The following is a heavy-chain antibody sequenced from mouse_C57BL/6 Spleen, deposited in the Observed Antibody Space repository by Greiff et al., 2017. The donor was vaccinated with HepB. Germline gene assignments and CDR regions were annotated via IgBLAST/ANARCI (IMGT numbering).Heavy chain of an antibody. J-gene: IGHJ2*01. CDR1: GFTFSDYG. CDR3: ARGELGRRGYFDY. V-gene: IGHV5-17*01. CDR2: ISSGSSTI. D-gene: IGHD4-1*01. Sequence: EVQWVESGGGLVKPGGSLKLSCAASGFTFSDYGMHWVRQAPEKGLEWVAYISSGSSTIYYADTVKGRFTISRDNAKNTLFLQMTSLRSEDTAMYYCARGELGRRGYFDYWGQGTTLTVSS.